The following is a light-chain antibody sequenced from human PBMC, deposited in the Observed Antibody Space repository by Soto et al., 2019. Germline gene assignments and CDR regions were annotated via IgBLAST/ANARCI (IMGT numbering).Light chain of an antibody. CDR2: EVN. V-gene: IGLV2-14*01. Sequence: QSVLTQPASVSGSPGQSVTISCTGTSSDVGGYDYVSWYQQHPGTAPKLMLYEVNNRPSGVSNRFSGSKSGNTASLIISGLHSEDEADYYCSAYTTTSTIIFGTGTKVTVL. CDR3: SAYTTTSTII. J-gene: IGLJ1*01. CDR1: SSDVGGYDY.